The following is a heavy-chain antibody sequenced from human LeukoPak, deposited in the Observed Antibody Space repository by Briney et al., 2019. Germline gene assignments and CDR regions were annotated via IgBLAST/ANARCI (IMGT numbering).Heavy chain of an antibody. CDR1: GFTFSSYA. J-gene: IGHJ6*02. Sequence: GGSLRLSCAASGFTFSSYAMSWVRQAPGKGLEWVSAISGSGGSTYYADSVKGRFTISGDNSKNTLYLQMNSLRAEDTAVYYCASYPYCSSTSCSLYYYYGMDVWGQGTTVTVSS. CDR3: ASYPYCSSTSCSLYYYYGMDV. D-gene: IGHD2-2*01. V-gene: IGHV3-23*01. CDR2: ISGSGGST.